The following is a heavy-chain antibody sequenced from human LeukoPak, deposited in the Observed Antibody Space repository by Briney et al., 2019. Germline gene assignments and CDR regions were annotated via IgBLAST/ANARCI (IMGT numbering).Heavy chain of an antibody. Sequence: GESLKIPCKGSGYSFTSHWISWVRQMPGKGLEWMGRIDPSDSYTNYSPSFQGHVTISADKSISTAYLQWSSLKASDTAMYYCARLGYSSGASRDNNWFDPWGQGTLVTVSS. D-gene: IGHD6-19*01. CDR1: GYSFTSHW. CDR3: ARLGYSSGASRDNNWFDP. CDR2: IDPSDSYT. V-gene: IGHV5-10-1*01. J-gene: IGHJ5*02.